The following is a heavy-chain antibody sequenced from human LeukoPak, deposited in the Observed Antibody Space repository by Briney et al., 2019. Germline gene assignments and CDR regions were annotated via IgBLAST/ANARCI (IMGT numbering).Heavy chain of an antibody. J-gene: IGHJ4*02. D-gene: IGHD3-10*01. V-gene: IGHV1-8*03. CDR3: ARGGAAREYYFDY. Sequence: ASVKVSCKASGYTFTSYGISWVRQAPGQGLEWMGWMNPNSGNTGYAQKFQGRVTITRNTPISTAYMELSSLRSEDTAVYYCARGGAAREYYFDYWGQGTLVTVSS. CDR2: MNPNSGNT. CDR1: GYTFTSYG.